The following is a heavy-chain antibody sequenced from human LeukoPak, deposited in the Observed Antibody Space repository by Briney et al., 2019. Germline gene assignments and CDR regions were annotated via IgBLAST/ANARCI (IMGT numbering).Heavy chain of an antibody. Sequence: PGGSLRLSCAASGFTFSSYAMSWVRQAPGKGLEWVSAISGSGGSTYYADSVKGRFTISRDNSKNTLYLQMNSLRAEDTAVYYCARYVSGSYSDYYYYGMDVWGQGTMVTVSS. CDR2: ISGSGGST. D-gene: IGHD3-10*01. CDR1: GFTFSSYA. J-gene: IGHJ6*02. V-gene: IGHV3-23*01. CDR3: ARYVSGSYSDYYYYGMDV.